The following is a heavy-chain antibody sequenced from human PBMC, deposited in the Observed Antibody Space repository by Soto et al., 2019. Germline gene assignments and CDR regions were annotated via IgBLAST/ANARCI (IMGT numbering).Heavy chain of an antibody. CDR2: ISGSGGST. D-gene: IGHD2-2*01. Sequence: EVQLLESGGGLVQPGGSLRLSCAASGFTFSSYAMSWVRQAPGKGLEWVSAISGSGGSTYYADSVKGRFTISRDNSKNTLYLQMNRLRAEDTAVYYCAKIEYYASPPLYYFDYWGQGTLVTVSS. J-gene: IGHJ4*02. CDR1: GFTFSSYA. V-gene: IGHV3-23*01. CDR3: AKIEYYASPPLYYFDY.